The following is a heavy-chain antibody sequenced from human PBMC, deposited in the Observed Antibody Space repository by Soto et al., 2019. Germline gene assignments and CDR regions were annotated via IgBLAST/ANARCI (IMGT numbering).Heavy chain of an antibody. D-gene: IGHD4-17*01. Sequence: SETLSLTCTVSGGSMSSNYWTWIRQSPGKGLEWIGYIYYTGSTKYNPSLKSRVTVSLDTSKNQFSLRLTSVTSADTAVYYCARGGSYGDFFDYWGQGAQVTVSS. CDR1: GGSMSSNY. V-gene: IGHV4-59*01. CDR3: ARGGSYGDFFDY. CDR2: IYYTGST. J-gene: IGHJ4*02.